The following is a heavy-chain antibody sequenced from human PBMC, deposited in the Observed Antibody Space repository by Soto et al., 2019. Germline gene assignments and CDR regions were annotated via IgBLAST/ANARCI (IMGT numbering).Heavy chain of an antibody. Sequence: GGSLRLSCAASGFTFSSYAMSWVRQAPGKGLEWVSAISGSGGSTYYADSVKGRFTISRDNSKNTLYLQMNSLRAEDTAVYYCAKAGEQQLVLGIGAIDFDYWGQGTLVTVSS. V-gene: IGHV3-23*01. CDR3: AKAGEQQLVLGIGAIDFDY. CDR2: ISGSGGST. D-gene: IGHD6-13*01. CDR1: GFTFSSYA. J-gene: IGHJ4*02.